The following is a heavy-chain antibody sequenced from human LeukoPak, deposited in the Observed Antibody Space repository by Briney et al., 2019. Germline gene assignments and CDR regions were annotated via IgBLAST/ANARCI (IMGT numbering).Heavy chain of an antibody. Sequence: GGSLRLSCAASGFTFSSYSMNWVRQAPGKGLEWVSSIISSSSYIYYADSVKGRFTISRDNAKNSLYLQMNSLRAEDTAVYYCARDGLDYGSTTTGYMDVWGKGTTVTVSS. CDR2: IISSSSYI. J-gene: IGHJ6*03. D-gene: IGHD4/OR15-4a*01. CDR3: ARDGLDYGSTTTGYMDV. V-gene: IGHV3-21*01. CDR1: GFTFSSYS.